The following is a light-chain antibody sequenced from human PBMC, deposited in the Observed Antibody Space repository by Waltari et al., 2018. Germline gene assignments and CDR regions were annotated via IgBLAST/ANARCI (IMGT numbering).Light chain of an antibody. V-gene: IGKV1-5*03. Sequence: CRADKSISNWLPWYQQKPAKSPKLLLYKASTFESGVPSRFSVSGSGTEFTLTISSLQPDDFATYYCQQYNSYSLLTFGRGTNVEIK. J-gene: IGKJ4*01. CDR2: KAS. CDR3: QQYNSYSLLT. CDR1: KSISNW.